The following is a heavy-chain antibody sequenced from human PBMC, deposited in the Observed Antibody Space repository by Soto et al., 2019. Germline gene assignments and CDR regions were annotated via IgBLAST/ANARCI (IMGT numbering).Heavy chain of an antibody. J-gene: IGHJ3*01. CDR3: ERGGWCLRGAFDV. CDR1: GFTFSSFA. CDR2: ISYNGLSQ. Sequence: QEILVESGGGVVQSGTSLRLSCAASGFTFSSFAMHWVRQAPGKGLEWVSVISYNGLSQFYADSVRGRVTVSRDNSKNTLDIQLDSLKPEETGVYSCERGGWCLRGAFDVGGQGKEVGVS. V-gene: IGHV3-30*14. D-gene: IGHD5-12*01.